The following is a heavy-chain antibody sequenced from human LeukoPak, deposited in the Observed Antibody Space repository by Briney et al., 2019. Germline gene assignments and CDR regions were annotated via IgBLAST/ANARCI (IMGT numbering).Heavy chain of an antibody. D-gene: IGHD2-2*01. J-gene: IGHJ5*02. V-gene: IGHV1-8*03. CDR3: ARGLGLRYCSGTSCLWLDP. CDR2: MNPNSGNT. CDR1: GYTFTSFD. Sequence: ASVKVSCKASGYTFTSFDINWVRQATGQGLEWMGWMNPNSGNTGYAQKFQGRVTITRNTSISTAYMELSSLTSEDTAVYFCARGLGLRYCSGTSCLWLDPWGQGTLVTVSP.